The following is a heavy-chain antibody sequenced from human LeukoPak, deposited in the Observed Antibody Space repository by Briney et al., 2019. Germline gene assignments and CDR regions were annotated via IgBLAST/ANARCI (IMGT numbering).Heavy chain of an antibody. J-gene: IGHJ4*02. V-gene: IGHV3-23*01. Sequence: GSLRLSCAASGFTLSSYAMSWVRQAPGKGLEWVSAISGSGGSTYYADSVKGRFTISRDNSKNTLYLQMNSLRAEDTAVYYCAKGGGWYFYYFDYWGQGTLVTVSS. D-gene: IGHD6-19*01. CDR3: AKGGGWYFYYFDY. CDR2: ISGSGGST. CDR1: GFTLSSYA.